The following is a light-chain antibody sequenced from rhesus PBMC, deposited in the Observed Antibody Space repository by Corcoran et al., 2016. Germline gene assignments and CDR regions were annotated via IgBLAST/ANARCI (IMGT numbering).Light chain of an antibody. CDR2: GAS. J-gene: IGKJ1*01. CDR3: QQSSNLWT. CDR1: QSVGSY. Sequence: ETVVTQSPATLSLSPGERATLSCRASQSVGSYLAWYQQKPGQAPRPLIYGASSRATGIPNRFSGSGSGTDFTLTISSLGTEDVGVYYCQQSSNLWTFGQGTKVEIK. V-gene: IGKV3-24*04.